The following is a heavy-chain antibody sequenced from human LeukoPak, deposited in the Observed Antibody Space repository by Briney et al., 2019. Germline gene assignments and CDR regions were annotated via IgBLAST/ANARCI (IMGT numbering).Heavy chain of an antibody. D-gene: IGHD3-16*01. CDR2: INQGGSEK. CDR1: GFIFSRYW. CDR3: ARVTPGGVGSFDY. V-gene: IGHV3-7*01. J-gene: IGHJ4*02. Sequence: PGGSLRLSCAASGFIFSRYWMSWVRRAPGKGLEWVADINQGGSEKFYVDSVKGRFTISRDNARNSLYLQMNNLRAEDTAIYYCARVTPGGVGSFDYWGQGTLVTVSS.